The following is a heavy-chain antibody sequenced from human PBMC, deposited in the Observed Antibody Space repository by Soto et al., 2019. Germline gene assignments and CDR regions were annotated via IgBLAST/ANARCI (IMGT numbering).Heavy chain of an antibody. CDR1: GYTFTTYD. D-gene: IGHD4-17*01. V-gene: IGHV1-8*01. CDR2: MNPNSGNT. Sequence: QAQLVQSGAEVKKPGASVKVSCKASGYTFTTYDINWVQQAAGQGPEWMGWMNPNSGNTGYAQRFQGRAAMTRDTSISTAYLELSSLRSEDTAVYYCARGRGGYGDYTDWGQGTLVTVSS. CDR3: ARGRGGYGDYTD. J-gene: IGHJ4*02.